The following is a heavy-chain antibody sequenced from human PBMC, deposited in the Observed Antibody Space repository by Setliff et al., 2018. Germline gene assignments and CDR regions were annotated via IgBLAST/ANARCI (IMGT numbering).Heavy chain of an antibody. Sequence: SETLSLTCTVSGDSISSRRNYWGWFRQPAGKELEWIGQIYTSWSTNYNPSLKGRATLSIDASKKQFSLKLTSVTAADTAVYYCARMSSGWYSAYYYYMDVWGKGTTVTVSS. CDR1: GDSISSRRNY. CDR2: IYTSWST. V-gene: IGHV4-61*09. J-gene: IGHJ6*03. D-gene: IGHD6-19*01. CDR3: ARMSSGWYSAYYYYMDV.